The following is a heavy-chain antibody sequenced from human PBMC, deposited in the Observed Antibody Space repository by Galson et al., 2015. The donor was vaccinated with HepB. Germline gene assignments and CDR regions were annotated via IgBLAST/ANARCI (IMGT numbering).Heavy chain of an antibody. D-gene: IGHD3-3*01. CDR2: FDPENNET. J-gene: IGHJ4*02. CDR3: ATQVVDFWSGYCY. CDR1: GYTLTELS. V-gene: IGHV1-24*01. Sequence: SVKVSCKVPGYTLTELSMHWVRQAPGKGLEWMGGFDPENNETVYAQKFQGRVTMTEDTSTDTGYMELRSLRSEDTALYYCATQVVDFWSGYCYWGQGTLVTVSS.